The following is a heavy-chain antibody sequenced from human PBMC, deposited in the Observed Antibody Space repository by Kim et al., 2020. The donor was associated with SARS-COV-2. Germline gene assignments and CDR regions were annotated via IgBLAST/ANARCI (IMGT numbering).Heavy chain of an antibody. J-gene: IGHJ2*01. Sequence: YRGSTTYNPSPKSRVTISVATSKNQFSLKQSSVTAADTAVYYCARGMGDLWGRGTLVTVSS. V-gene: IGHV4-59*09. CDR2: YRGST. CDR3: ARGMGDL.